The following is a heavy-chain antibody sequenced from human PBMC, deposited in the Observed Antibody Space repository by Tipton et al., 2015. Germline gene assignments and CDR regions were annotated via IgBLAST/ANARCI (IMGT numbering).Heavy chain of an antibody. J-gene: IGHJ5*02. D-gene: IGHD2-2*01. CDR1: GASISRGSV. Sequence: TLSLTCTVSGASISRGSVWGWIRQPPGKGLEWIGSIYYSGSTYYNPSPKSRVTISVDTSKNQFSLRLNSVTAADTAVYYCARLEEDCSDNICFAFDPWGQGTLVTVSS. CDR2: IYYSGST. CDR3: ARLEEDCSDNICFAFDP. V-gene: IGHV4-39*07.